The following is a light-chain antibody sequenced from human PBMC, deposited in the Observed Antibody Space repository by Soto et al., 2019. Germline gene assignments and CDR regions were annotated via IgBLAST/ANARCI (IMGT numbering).Light chain of an antibody. CDR3: QQTYSTPIT. Sequence: DIQMTQSPSSVSASVGDRVTITCRASERINTYLAWYQQQPGKAPKLLIYAASSLQSGVPSRFSGSGSGTDFTLTISSLQPEDFATYYCQQTYSTPITFGQGTRLEIK. V-gene: IGKV1-12*01. CDR1: ERINTY. J-gene: IGKJ5*01. CDR2: AAS.